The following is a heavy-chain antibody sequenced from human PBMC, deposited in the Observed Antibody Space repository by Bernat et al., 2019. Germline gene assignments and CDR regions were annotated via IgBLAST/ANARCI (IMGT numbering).Heavy chain of an antibody. D-gene: IGHD5-24*01. J-gene: IGHJ4*02. Sequence: QVQLVESGGGVVQPGRSLRLSCAASGFTFSSYAMHWVRQAPGKGLEWVAVISYDGSNKYYADSVKGRFTISRDNSKNTLYLQMNSLRAEDTAVYYCAKVFDGYNSDSHFDYWGQGTLVTVSS. CDR1: GFTFSSYA. V-gene: IGHV3-30*01. CDR3: AKVFDGYNSDSHFDY. CDR2: ISYDGSNK.